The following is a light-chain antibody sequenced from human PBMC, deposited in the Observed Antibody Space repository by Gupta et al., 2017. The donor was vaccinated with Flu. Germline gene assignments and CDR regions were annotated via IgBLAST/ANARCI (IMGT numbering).Light chain of an antibody. CDR3: QQSDSFPLT. V-gene: IGKV1-12*01. CDR2: PAS. J-gene: IGKJ4*01. Sequence: DIQLTQSPSSVSASVGSSVTVACRSSQVIYSQLGWYQQKPGKAPKLLIYPASTWQSGVPSRFSGSGSETDFTLTITSLQPEDAATYYCQQSDSFPLTFGGGSKVEIK. CDR1: QVIYSQ.